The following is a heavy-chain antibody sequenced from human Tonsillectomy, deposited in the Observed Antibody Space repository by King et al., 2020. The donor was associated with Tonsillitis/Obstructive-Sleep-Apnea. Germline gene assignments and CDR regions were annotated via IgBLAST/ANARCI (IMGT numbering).Heavy chain of an antibody. CDR3: ASLKPDYYADTTSHPYYFDY. D-gene: IGHD3-10*01. Sequence: MQLQESGPGLVKPSETLSLSCTVSGGSISTSSYFWGWIRQPPGKGLEWIGSIFYSGSIYYNPSLKSRVTLSVDTSKNQFSLKLSSVTAADTAVYSCASLKPDYYADTTSHPYYFDYWGQGILVTVSS. CDR2: IFYSGSI. CDR1: GGSISTSSYF. J-gene: IGHJ4*02. V-gene: IGHV4-39*01.